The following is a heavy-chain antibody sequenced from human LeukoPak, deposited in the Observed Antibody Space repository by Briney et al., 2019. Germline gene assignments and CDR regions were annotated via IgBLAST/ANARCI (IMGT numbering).Heavy chain of an antibody. V-gene: IGHV3-66*01. D-gene: IGHD6-19*01. Sequence: GGSLRLSCAASGFTFSDYYMSWVRQAPGKGLEWVSVIYSGGSTYYADSVKGRFTISRDNSKNTLYLQMNSLRAEDTAVYYCARDARGWYPQPSNWGQGTLVTVSS. J-gene: IGHJ4*02. CDR3: ARDARGWYPQPSN. CDR2: IYSGGST. CDR1: GFTFSDYY.